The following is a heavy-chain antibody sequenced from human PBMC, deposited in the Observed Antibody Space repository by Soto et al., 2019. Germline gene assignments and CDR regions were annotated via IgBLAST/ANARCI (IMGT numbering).Heavy chain of an antibody. CDR1: GFTFSSYA. Sequence: EVQLLESGGGLVQPGGSLRLSCAASGFTFSSYAMSWVRQAPGKGLEWVSAISGSGGTTYYADSVKGRFTISRDNSKNTLYLQMNSLRAEDTAVYYCAKVISTSGSVTSRVSFDYWGQGTLVTVSS. V-gene: IGHV3-23*01. CDR2: ISGSGGTT. CDR3: AKVISTSGSVTSRVSFDY. J-gene: IGHJ4*02. D-gene: IGHD3-22*01.